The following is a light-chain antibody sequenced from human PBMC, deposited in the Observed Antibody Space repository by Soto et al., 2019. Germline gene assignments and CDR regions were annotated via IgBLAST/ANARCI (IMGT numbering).Light chain of an antibody. CDR3: QSYDSSLSGHYV. CDR1: SSNIGAGYD. V-gene: IGLV1-40*01. J-gene: IGLJ1*01. CDR2: GNN. Sequence: QSVLTQPPSVSVAPGQMVTISCTGSSSNIGAGYDVHWYQQLPGTAPKLLIYGNNNRPSGVPDRFSGSKSGTSASLAITGLQAEDEADYYCQSYDSSLSGHYVFGTGTKVTVL.